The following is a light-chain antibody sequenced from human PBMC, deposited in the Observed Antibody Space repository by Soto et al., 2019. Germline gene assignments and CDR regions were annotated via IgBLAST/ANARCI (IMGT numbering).Light chain of an antibody. Sequence: EIAMTQSPATLSVSPGERVTLSCRASQSVSRNLAWYQQKPGQAPRLLLYGASTRATGIPARFSGSGSGTEFTLTISSLQSEDFAVYYCQQYNSWPLTFGGGTKVEIK. CDR2: GAS. CDR3: QQYNSWPLT. CDR1: QSVSRN. J-gene: IGKJ4*01. V-gene: IGKV3-15*01.